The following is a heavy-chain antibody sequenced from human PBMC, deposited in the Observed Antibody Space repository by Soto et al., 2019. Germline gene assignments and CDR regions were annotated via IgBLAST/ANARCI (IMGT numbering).Heavy chain of an antibody. Sequence: QVQLVESGGGVVQPGRSLRLSCAASGFTFSSYGMHWVRQAPGKGLEWVAVISYDGSNKYYADSVKGRFTISRDNSKNTLYLQMNRLRAEDTAVYYCAKYKTTGTQTPDYWGQGTLVTVSS. CDR2: ISYDGSNK. V-gene: IGHV3-30*18. CDR1: GFTFSSYG. CDR3: AKYKTTGTQTPDY. D-gene: IGHD4-17*01. J-gene: IGHJ4*02.